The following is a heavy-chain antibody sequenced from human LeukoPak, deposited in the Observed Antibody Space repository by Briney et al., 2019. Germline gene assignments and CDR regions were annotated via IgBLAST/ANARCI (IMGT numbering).Heavy chain of an antibody. CDR2: IYSGGST. D-gene: IGHD3-22*01. Sequence: PGGSLRLSCAASGFTISSNYMSWVRQAPGKGLEWVSVIYSGGSTYYAHSVKGRFTISRDNSKNTLYLQMHSLRAEDTAVYYCARILLYYYDSSGYFDDAFYIWGHGTMVTVSS. J-gene: IGHJ3*02. CDR1: GFTISSNY. V-gene: IGHV3-53*01. CDR3: ARILLYYYDSSGYFDDAFYI.